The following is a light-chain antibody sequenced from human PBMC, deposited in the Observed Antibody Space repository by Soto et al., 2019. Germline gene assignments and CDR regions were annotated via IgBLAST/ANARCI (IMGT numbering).Light chain of an antibody. CDR1: SSNIGSNT. Sequence: QSVLTQPPSASGTPGQRVTISCSGGSSNIGSNTVNWYQQLPGTAPKLLIYSNDQRPSGVPDRFSGSKSGTSASLAISGLQSEDEADYHCAAWDDSLNGLVFGGGTKLTVL. CDR3: AAWDDSLNGLV. J-gene: IGLJ2*01. CDR2: SND. V-gene: IGLV1-44*01.